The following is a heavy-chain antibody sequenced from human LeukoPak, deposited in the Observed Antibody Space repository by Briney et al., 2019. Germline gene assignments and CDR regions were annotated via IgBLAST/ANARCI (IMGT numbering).Heavy chain of an antibody. V-gene: IGHV3-21*01. CDR1: GFTVRNNY. D-gene: IGHD6-19*01. CDR2: ISSSSSYI. CDR3: ARGQWLGMDV. Sequence: GGSLRLSCAASGFTVRNNYMSWVRQAPGKGLEWVSSISSSSSYIYYADSVKGRFTISRDNAKNSLYLQMNSLRAEDTAVYYCARGQWLGMDVWGKGTTVTVSS. J-gene: IGHJ6*04.